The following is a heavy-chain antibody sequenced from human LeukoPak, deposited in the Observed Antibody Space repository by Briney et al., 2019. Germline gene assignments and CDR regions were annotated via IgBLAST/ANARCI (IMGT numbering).Heavy chain of an antibody. CDR1: GFTFSDYY. Sequence: GGSLRLSCAASGFTFSDYYMSWIRQAPGKGLEWVSYISSSGSTTYYADSVKGRFTISRDNSKNTLYLQMNSLRAEDTAVYYCAKAAVALSYYYYYYYMDVWGKGTTVTISS. J-gene: IGHJ6*03. CDR3: AKAAVALSYYYYYYYMDV. CDR2: ISSSGSTT. V-gene: IGHV3-11*01. D-gene: IGHD6-19*01.